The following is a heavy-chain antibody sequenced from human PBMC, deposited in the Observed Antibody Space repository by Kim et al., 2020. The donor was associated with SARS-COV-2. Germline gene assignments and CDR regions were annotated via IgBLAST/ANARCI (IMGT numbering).Heavy chain of an antibody. J-gene: IGHJ4*02. CDR2: IYHGGST. Sequence: IYHGGSTYYADSVKGRFTISRDNSKNTLYLQMNSLRAEDTAVYYCAREGSWGQGTLVTVSS. V-gene: IGHV3-66*01. CDR3: AREGS.